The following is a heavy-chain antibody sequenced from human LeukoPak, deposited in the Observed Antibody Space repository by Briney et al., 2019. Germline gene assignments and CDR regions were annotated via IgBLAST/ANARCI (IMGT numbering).Heavy chain of an antibody. V-gene: IGHV3-23*01. D-gene: IGHD6-19*01. CDR3: VKERDRGTDVADDFDL. CDR1: GFTFRDYS. Sequence: GASLRLSCVAPGFTFRDYSMAWVRQVPGGGLEWVSAIARDDFTVYPDPLKGRFAIPRDNSRNTLYLQMNSLRAEDTAVYYCVKERDRGTDVADDFDLWGQGTLVTVSS. J-gene: IGHJ4*02. CDR2: IARDDFT.